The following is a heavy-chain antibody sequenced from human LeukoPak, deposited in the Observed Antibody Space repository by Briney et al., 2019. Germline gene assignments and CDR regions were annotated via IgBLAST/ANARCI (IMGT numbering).Heavy chain of an antibody. Sequence: PGGSLRLSCAASGFIFSIYGMHWVRQAPGKGLEWVALMAGDGINIYYADSVKGRFTISRDNSKNTVYLQMNSLRPEDTAVYYCAKAAVYSNRWTPFDDWGQGTLVTVSS. CDR1: GFIFSIYG. CDR2: MAGDGINI. D-gene: IGHD6-13*01. CDR3: AKAAVYSNRWTPFDD. V-gene: IGHV3-30*18. J-gene: IGHJ4*02.